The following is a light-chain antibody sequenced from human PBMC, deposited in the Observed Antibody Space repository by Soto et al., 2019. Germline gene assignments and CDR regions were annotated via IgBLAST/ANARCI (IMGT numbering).Light chain of an antibody. Sequence: IHMTHSPSSLSASVLYRVTITFLSSQSISSYLNLYQQKPGKAPKILIYAASSLQSGVPSRFSGSGSGTDFTLTISSLQPEDFAIYYCQQSYTTPAWTFGQGTKVDIK. CDR3: QQSYTTPAWT. J-gene: IGKJ1*01. CDR2: AAS. V-gene: IGKV1-39*01. CDR1: QSISSY.